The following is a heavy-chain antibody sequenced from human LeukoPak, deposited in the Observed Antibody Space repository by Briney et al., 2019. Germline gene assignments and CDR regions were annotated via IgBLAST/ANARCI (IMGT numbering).Heavy chain of an antibody. CDR3: AGQLHHYYDTSGSPL. CDR1: GGSVTSTNW. J-gene: IGHJ1*01. V-gene: IGHV4-4*02. D-gene: IGHD3-22*01. Sequence: PSETLSLTCDVSGGSVTSTNWWTWVRQPPGKGLEWIGEVHLDGRTNYNPSLKSRLTISVDKSKNQFSLKLNSVTAADTAVYYCAGQLHHYYDTSGSPLWGQGTLVTVSS. CDR2: VHLDGRT.